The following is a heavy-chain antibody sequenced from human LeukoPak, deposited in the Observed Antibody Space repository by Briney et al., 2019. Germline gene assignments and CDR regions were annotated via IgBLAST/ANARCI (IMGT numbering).Heavy chain of an antibody. Sequence: ASVKVSCKASGYTFTSYGISWVRQAPGQGLEWMGWISAYNGNTNYAQKLQGRVTMTTDTSASTAYMELSSLRSEDTAVYYCARTAYCGGDCARGFDPWGQGTLVTVSS. CDR2: ISAYNGNT. D-gene: IGHD2-21*02. CDR1: GYTFTSYG. CDR3: ARTAYCGGDCARGFDP. V-gene: IGHV1-18*01. J-gene: IGHJ5*02.